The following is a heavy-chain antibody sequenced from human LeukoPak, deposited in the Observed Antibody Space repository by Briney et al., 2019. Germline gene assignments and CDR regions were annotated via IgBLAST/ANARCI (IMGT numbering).Heavy chain of an antibody. Sequence: GGSLRLSCAASGFTFTSYAMSWVRQAPGKGLQWVSVINGGGTSTDYAGSVKGRFTISRDNSKNTLYLQMNSLRAEDTAVYYCARFGVGAKSGGAFDIWGQGTMVTVSS. V-gene: IGHV3-23*01. CDR1: GFTFTSYA. J-gene: IGHJ3*02. CDR3: ARFGVGAKSGGAFDI. D-gene: IGHD1-26*01. CDR2: INGGGTST.